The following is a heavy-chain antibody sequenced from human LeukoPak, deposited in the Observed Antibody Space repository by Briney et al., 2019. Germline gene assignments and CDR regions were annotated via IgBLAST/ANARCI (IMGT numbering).Heavy chain of an antibody. CDR2: IYYSGST. J-gene: IGHJ4*02. V-gene: IGHV4-59*01. Sequence: SETLSLTCTVSGGSISSYYWSWIRQPPGKGLEWIGYIYYSGSTNYNPSLKSRVTISVDTSKNQFSLRLSSVTAADTAVYYCARRTSSNYVDFWGQGALVTVSS. D-gene: IGHD4-11*01. CDR3: ARRTSSNYVDF. CDR1: GGSISSYY.